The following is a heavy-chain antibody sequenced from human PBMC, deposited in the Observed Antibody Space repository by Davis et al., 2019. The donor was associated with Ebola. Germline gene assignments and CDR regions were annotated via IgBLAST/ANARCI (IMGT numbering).Heavy chain of an antibody. J-gene: IGHJ4*02. CDR1: GGSISSSSYY. V-gene: IGHV4-39*01. Sequence: SETLSLTCTVSGGSISSSSYYWGWIRQPPGKGLEWIGSIYYSGSTYYNPSLKSRVTISVDTSKNQFSLKLSSVTAADTAVYYCARGTVTVLGYWGQGTLVTVSS. CDR2: IYYSGST. CDR3: ARGTVTVLGY. D-gene: IGHD4-17*01.